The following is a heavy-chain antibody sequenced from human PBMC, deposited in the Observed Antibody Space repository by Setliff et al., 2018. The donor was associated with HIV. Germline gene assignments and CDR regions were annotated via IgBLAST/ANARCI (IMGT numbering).Heavy chain of an antibody. CDR2: INQNGREK. CDR1: GGSIRNHY. J-gene: IGHJ4*02. V-gene: IGHV3-7*01. D-gene: IGHD3-22*01. CDR3: AGSRGYFVKAE. Sequence: ETLSLTCTVSGGSIRNHYWSGVRQAPGKGLEWVASINQNGREKYYVDSVKGRFTISRDNAKDSLYLQMNSLRGEDTAVYYCAGSRGYFVKAEWGQGTLVTVSS.